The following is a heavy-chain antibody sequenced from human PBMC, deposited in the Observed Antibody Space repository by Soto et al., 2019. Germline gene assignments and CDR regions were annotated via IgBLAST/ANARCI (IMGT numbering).Heavy chain of an antibody. V-gene: IGHV1-18*01. CDR3: ARNYYDSSGPRTWFDP. CDR1: GYTFSNYG. CDR2: ISAFDGNT. D-gene: IGHD3-22*01. J-gene: IGHJ5*02. Sequence: GASVKVSCKASGYTFSNYGVSWVRQAPGQGLEWMGWISAFDGNTNYTEKFQDRVTMTTDTSTSTAYMELRSLRSDDTAVYYCARNYYDSSGPRTWFDPWGQGTLVTVSS.